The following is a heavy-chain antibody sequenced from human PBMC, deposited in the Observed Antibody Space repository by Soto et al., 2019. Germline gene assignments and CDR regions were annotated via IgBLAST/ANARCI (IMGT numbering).Heavy chain of an antibody. CDR3: ARELNGWDV. CDR2: LNPSGDSS. Sequence: QVQLVQSGAEVKRPGASVKVSCKASGYTFTSYFLHWVRQAPGQGLEWMGILNPSGDSSTYAQKFQGRVATIRDTSTSTVYMELSSLTSEDTAVYYCARELNGWDVWGQGTTVTVSS. CDR1: GYTFTSYF. J-gene: IGHJ6*02. V-gene: IGHV1-46*01.